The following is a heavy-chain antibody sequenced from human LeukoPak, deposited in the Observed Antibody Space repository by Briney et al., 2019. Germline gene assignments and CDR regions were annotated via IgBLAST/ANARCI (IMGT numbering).Heavy chain of an antibody. CDR3: AREGGHCSGGSCYSFDY. Sequence: ASVKVSCKASGGTFTSYAISWVRQAPGQGLEWMGGIIPIFGTANYAQKFQGRVTITADESTSTAYMELSSLRSEDTAVYDCAREGGHCSGGSCYSFDYWGQGTLVTVSS. J-gene: IGHJ4*02. CDR1: GGTFTSYA. D-gene: IGHD2-15*01. CDR2: IIPIFGTA. V-gene: IGHV1-69*13.